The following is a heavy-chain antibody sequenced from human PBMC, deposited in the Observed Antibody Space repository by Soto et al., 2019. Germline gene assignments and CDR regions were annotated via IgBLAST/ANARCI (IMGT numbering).Heavy chain of an antibody. J-gene: IGHJ1*01. CDR2: IYPGDSDT. CDR3: ARTVSDRSGYFQH. CDR1: GYSFTKYW. D-gene: IGHD3-16*01. V-gene: IGHV5-51*01. Sequence: PGESLKISCKGSGYSFTKYWIGWVRQMPGKGLEWMGTIYPGDSDTRYSPSFQGQVTISADKSISTAYLQWSSLKASDTAMYYCARTVSDRSGYFQHWGQGTLVTVSS.